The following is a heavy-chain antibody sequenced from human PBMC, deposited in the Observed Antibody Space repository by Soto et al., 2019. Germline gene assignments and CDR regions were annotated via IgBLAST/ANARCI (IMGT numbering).Heavy chain of an antibody. D-gene: IGHD2-21*02. J-gene: IGHJ5*01. CDR2: IYYSGRT. Sequence: QVQLQESGPGLVKPSETLSLTCTVSGGSVSGGSFYWTWIRQPPGKALEWIGDIYYSGRTNYSPSLKSRVTMSLDTSKNQVYLKLTSLTAADAAVYYCARAPVVTGMFVAWGHGTLVSV. CDR3: ARAPVVTGMFVA. CDR1: GGSVSGGSFY. V-gene: IGHV4-61*01.